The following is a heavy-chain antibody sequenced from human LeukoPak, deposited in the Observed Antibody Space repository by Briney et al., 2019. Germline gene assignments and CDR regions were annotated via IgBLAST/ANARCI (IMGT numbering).Heavy chain of an antibody. D-gene: IGHD3-22*01. Sequence: ASETVSCTPSRYRVTSCDINWVGEAAGQGREGRGWMNPNTGRTGFAQKFQRTLTMTRDTSISTAYMQLSSLRSEDTAVYYCARLSQTPDYYSNGGYYYLGYWGQGTPVTVSS. CDR2: MNPNTGRT. CDR3: ARLSQTPDYYSNGGYYYLGY. CDR1: RYRVTSCD. V-gene: IGHV1-8*01. J-gene: IGHJ4*02.